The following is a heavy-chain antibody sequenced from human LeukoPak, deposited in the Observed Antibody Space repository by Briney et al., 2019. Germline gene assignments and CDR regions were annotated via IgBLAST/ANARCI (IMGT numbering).Heavy chain of an antibody. J-gene: IGHJ6*03. CDR2: FDPEDGET. CDR3: ATASEDYVWGSYRLSYYMDV. V-gene: IGHV1-24*01. Sequence: GASVKVSCKVSGYTLTELSMHWVRQAPGKGLEWMGGFDPEDGETIYAQKFQGRVTMTEDTSTDTAYMELSSLRSEDTAVYYCATASEDYVWGSYRLSYYMDVWGKGTTVTVSS. D-gene: IGHD3-16*02. CDR1: GYTLTELS.